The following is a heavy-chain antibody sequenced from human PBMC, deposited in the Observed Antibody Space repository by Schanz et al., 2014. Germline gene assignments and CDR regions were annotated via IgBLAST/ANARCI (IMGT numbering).Heavy chain of an antibody. CDR1: GYTFTSYG. V-gene: IGHV1-69*09. CDR3: ARDHVATTDYDYFFYYLDV. Sequence: QVQLVQSGAEVKKPGASVKVSCRASGYTFTSYGINWVRQAPGQGLEWVGRFIPILDVGNYAQQFQGRVTFTADKSTSTAYMELRSLRSDDTAVYYCARDHVATTDYDYFFYYLDVWATGITVIVSS. CDR2: FIPILDVG. D-gene: IGHD1-1*01. J-gene: IGHJ6*03.